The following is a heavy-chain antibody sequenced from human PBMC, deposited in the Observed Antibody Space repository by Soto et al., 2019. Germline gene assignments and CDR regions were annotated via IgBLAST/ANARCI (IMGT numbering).Heavy chain of an antibody. CDR2: IYYSGST. CDR1: GGSISSYY. Sequence: SETLSLTCTVSGGSISSYYWSWIRQPPGKGLEWIGYIYYSGSTNYNPSLKSRVTISVDTSKNQFSLKLSSVTAADTAVYYCARHDSSCYYSLDAFDIWGQGTMVTVSS. D-gene: IGHD3-22*01. V-gene: IGHV4-59*01. J-gene: IGHJ3*02. CDR3: ARHDSSCYYSLDAFDI.